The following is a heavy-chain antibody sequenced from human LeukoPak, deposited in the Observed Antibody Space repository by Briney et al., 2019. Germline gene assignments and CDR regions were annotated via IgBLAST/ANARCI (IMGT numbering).Heavy chain of an antibody. Sequence: PSETLSLTCTVSGGSISSGSYYWRWIRQPAGKGLEWIGGIYTSGSTNYNPALKSRVTISVDTSKTQFSLKLSSVTAADTAVYYCARGNNYYDSSGYRKDAFDIWGQGTMVTVSS. CDR1: GGSISSGSYY. J-gene: IGHJ3*02. CDR3: ARGNNYYDSSGYRKDAFDI. V-gene: IGHV4-61*02. CDR2: IYTSGST. D-gene: IGHD3-22*01.